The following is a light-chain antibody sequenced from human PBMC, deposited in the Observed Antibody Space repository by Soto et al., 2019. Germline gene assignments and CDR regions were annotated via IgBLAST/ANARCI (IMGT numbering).Light chain of an antibody. V-gene: IGLV2-8*01. CDR1: SRDVGGHDY. CDR3: SSYVTGNSLI. CDR2: ELN. Sequence: QSALTQPPSASGSPGQSVTISCTGTSRDVGGHDYVSWYQQHPGEAPKLIIYELNKRPSGVPDRFSGSKSGNTASLTVSGLQAEDEADYYCSSYVTGNSLIFGGGTQLTVL. J-gene: IGLJ2*01.